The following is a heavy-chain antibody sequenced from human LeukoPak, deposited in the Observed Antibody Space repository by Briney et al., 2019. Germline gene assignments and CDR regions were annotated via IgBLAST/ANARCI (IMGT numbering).Heavy chain of an antibody. Sequence: GGSLRLSCAASGFTFDDYALHLVRQAPGKGLEVVSGISWNSGSIGYADSVKGRFTISRDNAKNSLYLQMNSLRAEDTALYYCAKDAPRGAVAGVFDYWGQGTLVTVSS. V-gene: IGHV3-9*01. CDR3: AKDAPRGAVAGVFDY. J-gene: IGHJ4*02. CDR1: GFTFDDYA. D-gene: IGHD6-19*01. CDR2: ISWNSGSI.